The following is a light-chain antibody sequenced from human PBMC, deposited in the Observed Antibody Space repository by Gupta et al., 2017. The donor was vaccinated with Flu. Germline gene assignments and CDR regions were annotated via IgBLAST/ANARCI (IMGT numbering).Light chain of an antibody. J-gene: IGKJ4*01. V-gene: IGKV1-9*01. Sequence: DIELTQSPSFLSASVGDRVTITCRASQGITSYLAWYQQKPGKAPELLIYDRSTLQTGVPSRFRGSGSCTEFTLTVSSLQPEDFATYYCQQRHNSPLAFGRGTKVDIK. CDR3: QQRHNSPLA. CDR1: QGITSY. CDR2: DRS.